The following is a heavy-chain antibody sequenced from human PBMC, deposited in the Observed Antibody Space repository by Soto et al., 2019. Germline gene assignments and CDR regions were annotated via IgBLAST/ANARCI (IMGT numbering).Heavy chain of an antibody. Sequence: QVQLVQSGAEVKKPGSSVKVSCKASGGTFSSYAISWVRQAPGQGLEWMGGIIPIFGTANYAQKFQGRVTITADESTRTAYMEVSSLRSEDTAVDYGAIRRGGSSSRWGGIDYWGQGTLVTVSS. V-gene: IGHV1-69*01. CDR1: GGTFSSYA. J-gene: IGHJ4*02. CDR2: IIPIFGTA. D-gene: IGHD6-6*01. CDR3: AIRRGGSSSRWGGIDY.